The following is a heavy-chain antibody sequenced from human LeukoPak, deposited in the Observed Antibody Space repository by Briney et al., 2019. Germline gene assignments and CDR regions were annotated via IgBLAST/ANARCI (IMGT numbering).Heavy chain of an antibody. J-gene: IGHJ4*02. D-gene: IGHD2-15*01. V-gene: IGHV3-23*01. CDR1: GFTFSSYA. CDR2: ISGSGGST. CDR3: ARGLEDCSGGSCYGARAFGFDY. Sequence: GGSLRLSCAASGFTFSSYAMSWVRQAPGKGLEWVSTISGSGGSTYYADSVKGRFTISRDNSKNTLYLQMNSLRAEDTAVYYCARGLEDCSGGSCYGARAFGFDYWGQGTLVTVSS.